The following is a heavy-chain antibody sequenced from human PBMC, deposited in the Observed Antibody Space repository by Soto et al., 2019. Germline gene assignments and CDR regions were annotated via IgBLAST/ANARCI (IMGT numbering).Heavy chain of an antibody. CDR1: GFIVSSKY. CDR2: IYTGGST. V-gene: IGHV3-53*02. D-gene: IGHD3-16*01. CDR3: TTYTGYSMDV. J-gene: IGHJ6*02. Sequence: EVQMVETGGGLSQPGGSLRLSCAVSGFIVSSKYMTWVRQAPGKGLEWVSVIYTGGSTHYADSARGRFTISRDSSKNTLYLQMNSLRAEDAAVYYCTTYTGYSMDVWGQGTTVTVSS.